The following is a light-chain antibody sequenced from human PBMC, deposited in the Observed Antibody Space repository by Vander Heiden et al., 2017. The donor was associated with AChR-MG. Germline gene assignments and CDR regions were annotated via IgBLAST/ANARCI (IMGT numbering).Light chain of an antibody. CDR3: LLSYSGAQV. V-gene: IGLV7-46*01. CDR2: DTS. J-gene: IGLJ2*01. Sequence: QAVVTQEPSLTVSPGGTVTLPCGTSTGAVPSGHYPYWFQQKPGQAPRTLIDDTSNKHSWTPARFSGSLLGGKAALTLSGAQPEDEAEYYCLLSYSGAQVFGGGTKLTVL. CDR1: TGAVPSGHY.